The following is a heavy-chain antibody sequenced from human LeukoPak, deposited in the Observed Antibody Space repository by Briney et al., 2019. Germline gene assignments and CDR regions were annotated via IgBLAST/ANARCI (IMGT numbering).Heavy chain of an antibody. CDR1: GGSFSGYY. CDR3: ARSSGYLAFHI. Sequence: SETLSLTCDVYGGSFSGYYWSWIRQPPGKGLEWIGYIYYSGSTNYNPSLKSRVTISVDTSKNQFSLTLSSVTAADTAVYYCARSSGYLAFHIWGQGTVVTVSS. V-gene: IGHV4-59*01. J-gene: IGHJ3*02. CDR2: IYYSGST. D-gene: IGHD3-22*01.